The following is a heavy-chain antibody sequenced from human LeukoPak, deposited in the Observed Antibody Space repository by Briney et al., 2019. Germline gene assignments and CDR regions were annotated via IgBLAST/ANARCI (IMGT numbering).Heavy chain of an antibody. J-gene: IGHJ3*02. V-gene: IGHV4-38-2*01. Sequence: SETLSLTRAVSGYSISSGYYWGWIRQPPGKELEWIGSTYHSGSTYYNPSLKSRVTISVDTSKNQFSLKLSSVTAADTAVYYCAGYPTVVVVPAAITGDAFDIWGQGTMVTVSS. CDR2: TYHSGST. CDR1: GYSISSGYY. D-gene: IGHD2-2*02. CDR3: AGYPTVVVVPAAITGDAFDI.